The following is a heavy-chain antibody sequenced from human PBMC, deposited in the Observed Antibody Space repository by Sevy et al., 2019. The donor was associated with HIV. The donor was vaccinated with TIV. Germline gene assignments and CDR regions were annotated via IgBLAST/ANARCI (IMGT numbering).Heavy chain of an antibody. V-gene: IGHV3-7*01. CDR2: IKVDGSQT. J-gene: IGHJ3*02. D-gene: IGHD3-10*01. CDR1: GFTFSSYW. CDR3: ATKGGSWLNDAFDT. Sequence: GGSLRLSCAASGFTFSSYWMSWVRQAPGKGLEWLGTIKVDGSQTFYADSVKGRFTMSRDNAKNSMYLQMNSLRAEDTAVYYCATKGGSWLNDAFDTWGQGTMVTVSS.